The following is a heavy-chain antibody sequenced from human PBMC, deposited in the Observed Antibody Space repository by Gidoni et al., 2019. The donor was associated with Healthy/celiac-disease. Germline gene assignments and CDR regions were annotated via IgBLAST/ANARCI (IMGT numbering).Heavy chain of an antibody. CDR3: AKAYYYDSSGYSDPFDY. J-gene: IGHJ4*02. D-gene: IGHD3-22*01. CDR2: ISWNSGSI. CDR1: GFTFDDYA. Sequence: EVQLVECGGGLVQPGRSLRLACAASGFTFDDYAMHWVRQAPGKGLELVSGISWNSGSIGYADSVKGRFTISRDNAKNSLYLQMNSLRAEDTALYYCAKAYYYDSSGYSDPFDYWGQGTLVTVSS. V-gene: IGHV3-9*01.